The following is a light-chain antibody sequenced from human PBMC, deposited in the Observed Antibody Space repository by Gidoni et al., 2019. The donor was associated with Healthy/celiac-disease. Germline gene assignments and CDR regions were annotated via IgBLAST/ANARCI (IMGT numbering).Light chain of an antibody. V-gene: IGKV3-15*01. CDR3: QQYNNWPLLT. J-gene: IGKJ4*01. Sequence: EIVLTQSPATLSLSPGERATLSCRASQGVSSNLAWYQQKPGQAPRLLIYGASTRATGIPARFSGSGSGTEFTLTISSLQSEDFAVYYCQQYNNWPLLTLGGGTKVEIK. CDR2: GAS. CDR1: QGVSSN.